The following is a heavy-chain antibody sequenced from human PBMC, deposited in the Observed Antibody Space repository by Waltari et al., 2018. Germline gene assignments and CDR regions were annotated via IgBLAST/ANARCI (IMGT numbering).Heavy chain of an antibody. CDR3: ATDRVQEKRITMVQGASDAFDI. J-gene: IGHJ3*02. CDR2: VDPEDGET. D-gene: IGHD3-10*01. Sequence: EVQLVQSGAEVKKPGATVKISCKVSGYTFTDYYMPWVQQAPGKGLEWMGLVDPEDGETIWEGKFRGRGPIAAETSTDTAYMGLSSLRAEDTAVYYCATDRVQEKRITMVQGASDAFDIWGQGTMVTVSS. V-gene: IGHV1-69-2*01. CDR1: GYTFTDYY.